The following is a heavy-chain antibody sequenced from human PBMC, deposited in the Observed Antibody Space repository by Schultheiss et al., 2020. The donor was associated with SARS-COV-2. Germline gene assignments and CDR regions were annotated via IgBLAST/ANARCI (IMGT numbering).Heavy chain of an antibody. CDR3: TTSTVTNYYYYYGMDV. CDR2: IYYSGST. V-gene: IGHV4-59*01. Sequence: GSLRLSCTASGFTFGDYAMSWVRQAPGKGLEWIGYIYYSGSTNYNPSLKSRVTISVDTSKNQFSLKLSSVTAADTAVYYCTTSTVTNYYYYYGMDVWGQGTTVTVSS. D-gene: IGHD4-17*01. J-gene: IGHJ6*02. CDR1: GFTFGDYA.